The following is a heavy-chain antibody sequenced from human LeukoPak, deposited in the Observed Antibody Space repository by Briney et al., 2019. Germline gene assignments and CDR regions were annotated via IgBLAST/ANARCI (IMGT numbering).Heavy chain of an antibody. CDR1: GFTFDDYA. CDR2: IRWDGGST. CDR3: ALNSTGYYYDY. V-gene: IGHV3-43D*04. Sequence: PGGSLRLSCAASGFTFDDYAMHWVRQAPGKGLEWVSLIRWDGGSTYYAVSVKGRFIISRDNSKNSLYLQMNSLRPEDTALYYCALNSTGYYYDYWGQGTLVTVSS. D-gene: IGHD3-22*01. J-gene: IGHJ4*02.